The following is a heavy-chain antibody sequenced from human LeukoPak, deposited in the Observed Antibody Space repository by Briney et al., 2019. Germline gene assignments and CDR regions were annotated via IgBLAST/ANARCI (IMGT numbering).Heavy chain of an antibody. CDR1: GFTFSSFA. Sequence: PGGSLRLSCAASGFTFSSFAMSWVRQAPGKGLEWVSYISSSSITIYYADFVKGRFTISRDNAKNSLYLQMNSLRAEDTAVYYCARDTLYSSSSYYMDVWGKGTTVTVSS. J-gene: IGHJ6*03. V-gene: IGHV3-48*01. CDR3: ARDTLYSSSSYYMDV. D-gene: IGHD6-6*01. CDR2: ISSSSITI.